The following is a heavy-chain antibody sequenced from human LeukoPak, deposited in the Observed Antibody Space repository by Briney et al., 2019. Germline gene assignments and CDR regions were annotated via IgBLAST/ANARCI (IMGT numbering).Heavy chain of an antibody. D-gene: IGHD2-2*01. Sequence: PSQTLSLTCTVSGGSISSGDYYWSWIRQPPGKGLEWIGYIYYSGSTYYNPSLKSRVTISVDTSKNQFSLKLSSVTAADTAVYYCARLTYCSSTSCYGGELDYWGQGTLVTVSS. J-gene: IGHJ4*02. CDR1: GGSISSGDYY. CDR3: ARLTYCSSTSCYGGELDY. V-gene: IGHV4-30-4*08. CDR2: IYYSGST.